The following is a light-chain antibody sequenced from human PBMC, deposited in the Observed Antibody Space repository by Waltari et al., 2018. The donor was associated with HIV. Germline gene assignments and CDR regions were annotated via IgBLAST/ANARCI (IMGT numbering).Light chain of an antibody. CDR2: AKD. J-gene: IGLJ3*02. CDR1: CIRTYS. CDR3: NSRDSSSSHNWV. Sequence: SSELTQDPTVSVALGQTVRITCQGDCIRTYSASWYQQKSGKAPLLVIYAKDNRPSCIPDRFSASSSGNTASLTITGAQAEDEADYYCNSRDSSSSHNWVFGGGTKLTVL. V-gene: IGLV3-19*01.